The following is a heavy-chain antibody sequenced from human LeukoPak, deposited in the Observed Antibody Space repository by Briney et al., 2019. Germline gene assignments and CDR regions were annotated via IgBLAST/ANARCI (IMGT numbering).Heavy chain of an antibody. J-gene: IGHJ4*02. D-gene: IGHD4-17*01. CDR1: GFTFSSYA. Sequence: GGSLRLSCAASGFTFSSYAMHWVRQAPGKGLGYVSAISSNGGSSYYANSVKGRFTISRDNSKNTLYLQMGSLRAEDMAFYYCARGYGDYADYFDYWGQGTLVTVSS. CDR3: ARGYGDYADYFDY. CDR2: ISSNGGSS. V-gene: IGHV3-64*01.